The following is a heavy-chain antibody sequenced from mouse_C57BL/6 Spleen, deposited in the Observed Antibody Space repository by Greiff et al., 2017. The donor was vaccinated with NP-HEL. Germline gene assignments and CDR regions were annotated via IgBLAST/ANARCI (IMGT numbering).Heavy chain of an antibody. Sequence: EVKLEESGGGLVQPGGSMKLSCVASGFTFSNYWMNWVRQSPEKGLEWVAQIRLKSDNYATHYAESVKGRFTISRDDSKSSVYLQMNNLRAEDTGIYYRTGHGSSWIYAMDYWGQGTSVTVSS. CDR1: GFTFSNYW. J-gene: IGHJ4*01. D-gene: IGHD1-1*01. CDR3: TGHGSSWIYAMDY. V-gene: IGHV6-3*01. CDR2: IRLKSDNYAT.